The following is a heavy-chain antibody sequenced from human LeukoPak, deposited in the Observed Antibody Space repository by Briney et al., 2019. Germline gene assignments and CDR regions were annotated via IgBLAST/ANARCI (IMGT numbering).Heavy chain of an antibody. CDR3: ARVSIGSAALNWFDP. J-gene: IGHJ5*02. CDR2: INHSGST. CDR1: GGSFSGYY. D-gene: IGHD2-2*01. V-gene: IGHV4-34*01. Sequence: PSETLSLTCAVYGGSFSGYYWSWIRQPPGKGLEWIGEINHSGSTNYNPSLKSRVTISVDTSKNQFSLKLSSVTAADTAVYYCARVSIGSAALNWFDPWGQGTLVTVSS.